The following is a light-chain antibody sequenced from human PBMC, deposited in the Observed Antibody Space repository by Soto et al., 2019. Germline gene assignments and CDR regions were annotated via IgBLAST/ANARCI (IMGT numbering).Light chain of an antibody. CDR3: QQNVDWPLN. J-gene: IGKJ4*01. CDR2: GVS. V-gene: IGKV3-15*01. CDR1: KSVRSTY. Sequence: EIVMTQSPVTLSVSPGERATLSCRSSKSVRSTYLAWYQQKPGQAPRLLIFGVSNRAAGIPARFSGSGSWTEFTLTISSLQTEYFAVYYWQQNVDWPLNFCGETNVESK.